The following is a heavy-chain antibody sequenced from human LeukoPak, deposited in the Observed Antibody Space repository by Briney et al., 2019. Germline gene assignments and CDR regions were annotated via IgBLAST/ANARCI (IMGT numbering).Heavy chain of an antibody. CDR1: GGSISSYY. J-gene: IGHJ4*02. CDR2: IYYNGST. V-gene: IGHV4-59*12. D-gene: IGHD1-26*01. CDR3: AAKVGATKAQHFDY. Sequence: PSETLSLTCTVSGGSISSYYLRWIRQPPGKGLEWIGCIYYNGSTNYNPSLKSRVTMSVSTSNKQFSLKLSSVTAADTTVYYCAAKVGATKAQHFDYWAQGSQPSVPS.